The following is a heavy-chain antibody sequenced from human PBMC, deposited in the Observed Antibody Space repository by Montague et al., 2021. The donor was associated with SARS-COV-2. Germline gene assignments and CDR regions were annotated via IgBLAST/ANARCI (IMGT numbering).Heavy chain of an antibody. CDR3: ARGRPVTGSIRRFGSVSSGVLDL. V-gene: IGHV4-34*01. CDR1: RGSVNTYY. CDR2: INHSGTT. D-gene: IGHD2-8*01. Sequence: SETLSLTCAVYRGSVNTYYWTWIRQAPGKGLAWIGEINHSGTTNYNPSLQSRVTMSIDASKRQFSLRLNSVSAADTAVYFCARGRPVTGSIRRFGSVSSGVLDLWGPGSLVTVSP. J-gene: IGHJ4*03.